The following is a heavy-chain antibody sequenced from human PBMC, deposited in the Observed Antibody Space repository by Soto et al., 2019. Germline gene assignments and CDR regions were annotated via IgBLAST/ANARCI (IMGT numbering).Heavy chain of an antibody. D-gene: IGHD4-17*01. J-gene: IGHJ6*01. CDR2: IYYSGST. CDR3: ARDRKYDYGDYPYYYYYYGMDV. V-gene: IGHV4-59*12. CDR1: GGSISSYY. Sequence: PSETLSLTCTVSGGSISSYYWSWIRQPPGKGLEWIGYIYYSGSTNYNPSLKSRVTISVDTSKNQFSLKLSSVTAADTAVYYCARDRKYDYGDYPYYYYYYGMDVWGQGTTVTVSS.